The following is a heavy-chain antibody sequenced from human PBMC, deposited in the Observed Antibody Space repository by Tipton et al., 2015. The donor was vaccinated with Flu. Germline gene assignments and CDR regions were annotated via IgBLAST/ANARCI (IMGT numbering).Heavy chain of an antibody. V-gene: IGHV4-31*03. CDR2: IYYSGST. CDR3: ARDRTRYCTNGVCYSYFGMDV. J-gene: IGHJ6*02. Sequence: TLSLTCTVSGGSISSGGYYWSWIRQHPGKGLEWIGYIYYSGSTYYNPSLKSRVTISVDTSKNQFSLKLSSVTAADTAVYYCARDRTRYCTNGVCYSYFGMDVWGQGTTVTVSS. D-gene: IGHD2-8*01. CDR1: GGSISSGGYY.